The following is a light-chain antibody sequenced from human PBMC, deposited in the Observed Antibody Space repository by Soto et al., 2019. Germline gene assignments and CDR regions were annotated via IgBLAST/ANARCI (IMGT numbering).Light chain of an antibody. V-gene: IGKV3-20*01. CDR1: QSVSSDY. J-gene: IGKJ2*01. CDR3: QQYGRSPMFT. Sequence: EIVLTQSPGTLSLSPGDRATISCRASQSVSSDYLAWYQQKPGQAPRLLIYGASRGAAGIPDRFSGSGSGTAFNLTISRLEPEDFAVYFCQQYGRSPMFTFGQGTKLEVK. CDR2: GAS.